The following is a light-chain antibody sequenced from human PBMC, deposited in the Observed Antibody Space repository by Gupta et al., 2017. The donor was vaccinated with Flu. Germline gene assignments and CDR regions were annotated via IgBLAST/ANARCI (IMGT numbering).Light chain of an antibody. V-gene: IGLV2-14*01. CDR3: SSYRSASTRVV. J-gene: IGLJ1*01. CDR1: SSHVGAYDY. Sequence: QSALTHPASVSGSPGQSITISCTGTSSHVGAYDYVSWYQHHPGKAPKLMIYEVHNRPSGVSNRLSGSKSDNTASLTISGLHVEDEADYYCSSYRSASTRVVFGTGTKVTV. CDR2: EVH.